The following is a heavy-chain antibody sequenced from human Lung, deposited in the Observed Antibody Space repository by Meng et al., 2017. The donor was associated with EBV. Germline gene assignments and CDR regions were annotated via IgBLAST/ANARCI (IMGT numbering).Heavy chain of an antibody. CDR1: GGSISSSNW. CDR3: ARARSIAAAVIDY. CDR2: IYYSGST. J-gene: IGHJ4*02. V-gene: IGHV4-4*02. D-gene: IGHD6-13*01. Sequence: VQLQEAGPGLVKPSGTLSLTCAVSGGSISSSNWWSWVRQPPGKGLEWIGYIYYSGSTNYNPSLKSRVTISVDKSKNQFSLKLSSVTAADTAVYYCARARSIAAAVIDYWGQGTLVTVSS.